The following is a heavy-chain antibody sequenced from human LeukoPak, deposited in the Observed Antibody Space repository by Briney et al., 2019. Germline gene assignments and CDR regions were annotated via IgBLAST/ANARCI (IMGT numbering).Heavy chain of an antibody. Sequence: GASLRLSCAASGFTFSSYAMSWVRQAPGKGLEWVSAIYSGGSTYYADSVTGRFTISRDNSKNTLYLQMNSLRAEDTAVYYCARGGWVRAMAIDYWGQGTLVTVSS. CDR2: IYSGGST. CDR3: ARGGWVRAMAIDY. CDR1: GFTFSSYA. D-gene: IGHD5-18*01. J-gene: IGHJ4*02. V-gene: IGHV3-53*01.